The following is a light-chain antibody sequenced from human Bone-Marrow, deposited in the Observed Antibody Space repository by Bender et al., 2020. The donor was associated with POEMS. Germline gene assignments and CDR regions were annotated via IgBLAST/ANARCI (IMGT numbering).Light chain of an antibody. V-gene: IGLV1-44*01. CDR3: QAWDSSTGV. CDR1: SSNIGAHA. J-gene: IGLJ1*01. CDR2: SSH. Sequence: QSVLTQPPSASGTPGQRVTISCSGGSSNIGAHAVNWYQHLPGTAPKLLIYSSHRRPSEVPDRFSGSRSGTSASLAISGLQSEDEADYYCQAWDSSTGVFGTGTKVTVL.